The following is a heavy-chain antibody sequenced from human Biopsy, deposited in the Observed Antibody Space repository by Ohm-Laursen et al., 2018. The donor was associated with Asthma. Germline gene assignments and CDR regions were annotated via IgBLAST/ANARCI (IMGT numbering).Heavy chain of an antibody. Sequence: ASVKVSCKASGFTLIDYGLTWVRQAPGQGLEWLGWISAYNGATNFAQKFQGRFTMTTETSTNTAFMELRRLKSDDSAVYFCARGLGDLDSWGQGSLVIVSS. V-gene: IGHV1-18*01. D-gene: IGHD2-21*02. CDR1: GFTLIDYG. J-gene: IGHJ4*02. CDR3: ARGLGDLDS. CDR2: ISAYNGAT.